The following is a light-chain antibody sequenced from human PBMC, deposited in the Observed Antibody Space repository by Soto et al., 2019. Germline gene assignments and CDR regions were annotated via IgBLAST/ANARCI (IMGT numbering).Light chain of an antibody. Sequence: DIVMTQSPLSLPVSPGEPASISCRSSQSLLHSNGYNYLDWYMQKPGQSPQLLIYLASKRASGVPARFSGSGSGTDFTLQISRVEAEDVGVYYCMQSLQTPPFTFGPGTKVDIK. J-gene: IGKJ3*01. CDR2: LAS. CDR3: MQSLQTPPFT. V-gene: IGKV2-28*01. CDR1: QSLLHSNGYNY.